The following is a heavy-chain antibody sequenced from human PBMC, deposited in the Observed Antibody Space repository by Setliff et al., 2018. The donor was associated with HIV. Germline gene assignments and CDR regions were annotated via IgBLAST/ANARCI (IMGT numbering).Heavy chain of an antibody. V-gene: IGHV3-49*04. CDR1: GLIFGDHA. Sequence: GGSLRLSCTASGLIFGDHAMSWVRQAPGKGLEWVGFIRSKAYGGTAEYAASVEGRFTISRDDSKSIAYLKMNNLKVDDTAMYFCARELDHDLLTGYYRYWGPGTLVTVSS. CDR3: ARELDHDLLTGYYRY. D-gene: IGHD3-9*01. J-gene: IGHJ4*02. CDR2: IRSKAYGGTA.